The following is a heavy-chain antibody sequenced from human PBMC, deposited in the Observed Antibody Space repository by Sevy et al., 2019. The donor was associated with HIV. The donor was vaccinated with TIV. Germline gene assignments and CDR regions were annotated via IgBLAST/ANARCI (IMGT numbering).Heavy chain of an antibody. CDR2: IGTAGDT. CDR3: ARAYSSGWYDY. J-gene: IGHJ4*02. CDR1: GFTFSSYD. D-gene: IGHD6-19*01. V-gene: IGHV3-13*01. Sequence: GGSLRLSCAASGFTFSSYDMNWVRQATGIGLEWVSAIGTAGDTYYPGSVKGRFTISRENAKNSLYLQMNSLRVGDTAVYYCARAYSSGWYDYWGQGTLVTVSS.